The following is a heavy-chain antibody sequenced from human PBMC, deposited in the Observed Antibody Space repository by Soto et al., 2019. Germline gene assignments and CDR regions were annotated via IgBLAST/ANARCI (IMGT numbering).Heavy chain of an antibody. D-gene: IGHD5-12*01. Sequence: LQLVESGGGLVQPGGSLRLSCAASGFAFSSFSMNWVRQAPGKGLEWISYISSTTTTIYYADSVKGRFTISRDSAENSLDLQMNSLRDEDTAVYYCTRDPLRVAISQTDGMDVWGQGTTVTVSS. V-gene: IGHV3-48*02. CDR3: TRDPLRVAISQTDGMDV. CDR1: GFAFSSFS. CDR2: ISSTTTTI. J-gene: IGHJ6*02.